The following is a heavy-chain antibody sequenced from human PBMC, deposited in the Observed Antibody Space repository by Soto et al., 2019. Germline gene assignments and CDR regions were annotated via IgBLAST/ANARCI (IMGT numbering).Heavy chain of an antibody. CDR3: AKAGYCSGGTCFHGNFDY. CDR2: INPNGGST. V-gene: IGHV1-46*01. D-gene: IGHD2-15*01. CDR1: GYTFTTYY. Sequence: QVQLVQSGAEVKRPGASVKVSCKASGYTFTTYYMHWVRQAPGQGLEWLGIINPNGGSTTYAQKFQGRVTITRDPATSTVYVELSSRRSELTPVYYCAKAGYCSGGTCFHGNFDYWGQGTLVTVSA. J-gene: IGHJ4*02.